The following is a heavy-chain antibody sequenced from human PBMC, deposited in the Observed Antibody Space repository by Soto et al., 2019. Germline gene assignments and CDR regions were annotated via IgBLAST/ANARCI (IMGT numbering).Heavy chain of an antibody. CDR3: ARASPDVASMGDSTLDV. CDR2: LNPSIGDT. J-gene: IGHJ6*02. CDR1: GCPLTDYY. D-gene: IGHD3-16*01. V-gene: IGHV1-2*02. Sequence: XAVKVGCKASGCPLTDYYVRWVRQAPGQGLEWMGWLNPSIGDTTYAQKFQDRVTMTRDTSISTVYMELSRLTSDDTAVYYCARASPDVASMGDSTLDVCGLRTTVIVSS.